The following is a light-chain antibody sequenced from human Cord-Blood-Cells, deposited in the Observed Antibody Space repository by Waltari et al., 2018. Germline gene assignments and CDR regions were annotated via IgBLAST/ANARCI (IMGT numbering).Light chain of an antibody. V-gene: IGKV1D-12*01. Sequence: EIQMTQSPSSVSATVGDRVTITCRASPGISSWLAWYQQKPGKAPNLLIYAASSFQSAVPSRFSGSRSGTDFTLTISSLQPEDFATYYCQQANSFPYSFGQGTKLEIK. J-gene: IGKJ2*03. CDR3: QQANSFPYS. CDR1: PGISSW. CDR2: AAS.